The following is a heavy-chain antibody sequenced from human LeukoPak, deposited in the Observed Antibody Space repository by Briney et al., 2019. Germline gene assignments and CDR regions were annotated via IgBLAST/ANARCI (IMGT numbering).Heavy chain of an antibody. CDR3: ARQSSGWQYYYYYYYMDV. V-gene: IGHV5-51*01. CDR2: IYPGDSDT. Sequence: GESLKISCKGSGSRFTSYWIGWVRQMPGKGLEWMGIIYPGDSDTRYSPSFQGQVTISADKSISTAYLQWSSLKASDTAMYYCARQSSGWQYYYYYYYMDVWGKGTTVTVSS. J-gene: IGHJ6*03. CDR1: GSRFTSYW. D-gene: IGHD6-19*01.